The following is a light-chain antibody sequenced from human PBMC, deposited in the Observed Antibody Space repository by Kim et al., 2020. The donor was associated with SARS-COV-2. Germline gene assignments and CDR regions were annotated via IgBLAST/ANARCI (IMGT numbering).Light chain of an antibody. CDR2: AAY. V-gene: IGKV1-39*01. J-gene: IGKJ1*01. CDR3: QQSYITPRT. Sequence: ESVGDRVTITCRESQSISNYLKWYQQKPGKAPKLLIYAAYNLQSGVPSRFSGSGSGTDFTLTISSLQPEDFATYYCQQSYITPRTFGQGTKVDIK. CDR1: QSISNY.